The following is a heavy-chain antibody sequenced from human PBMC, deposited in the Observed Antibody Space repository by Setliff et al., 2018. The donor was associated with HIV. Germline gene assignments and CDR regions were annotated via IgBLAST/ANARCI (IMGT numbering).Heavy chain of an antibody. V-gene: IGHV1-18*01. Sequence: WASVKVSCKASGYTSTSYLITWVRQAPGQGLEWMGWIGAYNGNTNYAQKLQGRVTMTTDTSTSTAYMELRNLRSDDTAVYYCARIPTGTTLYYYRLDVWGQGTTVTVSS. D-gene: IGHD1-1*01. CDR2: IGAYNGNT. CDR1: GYTSTSYL. J-gene: IGHJ6*02. CDR3: ARIPTGTTLYYYRLDV.